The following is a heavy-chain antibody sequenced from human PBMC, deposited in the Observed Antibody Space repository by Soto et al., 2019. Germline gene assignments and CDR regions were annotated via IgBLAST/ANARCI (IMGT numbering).Heavy chain of an antibody. J-gene: IGHJ4*02. CDR1: GGSFRGYF. CDR3: QGGDF. D-gene: IGHD3-16*01. V-gene: IGHV4-34*01. CDR2: INDSGNT. Sequence: SETLSLTCAVSGGSFRGYFWSWIRQSPDKGLEWIGEINDSGNTYYNPSFKSRPTISVDTSRSQISLRMTSVTAADSAVYYCQGGDFWGQGTRVTVSS.